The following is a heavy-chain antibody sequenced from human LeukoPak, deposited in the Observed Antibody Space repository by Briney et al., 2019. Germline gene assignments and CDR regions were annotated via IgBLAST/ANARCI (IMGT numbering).Heavy chain of an antibody. Sequence: SETLSLTCAVSGYSISSGYYWGWIRQPPGKGLEWIGSIYHSGSTYYNPSLKSRVTISVDTSKNQFSLKLSSVTAADTAVYYCARTYYYDSSGYYHRYYYYYMDVWGKGTTVTVSS. CDR2: IYHSGST. CDR3: ARTYYYDSSGYYHRYYYYYMDV. CDR1: GYSISSGYY. V-gene: IGHV4-38-2*01. D-gene: IGHD3-22*01. J-gene: IGHJ6*03.